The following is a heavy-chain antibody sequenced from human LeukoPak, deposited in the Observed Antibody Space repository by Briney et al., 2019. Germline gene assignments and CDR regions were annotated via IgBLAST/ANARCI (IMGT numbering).Heavy chain of an antibody. Sequence: ASVKVSCKASGYTFTNYDVNWVRQAPGQGLEWMGRINPNSGGTNYAQKFQGRVTMTRDTSISTAYMELSRLRSDDTAVYYCARVVMLAVAEEFDYWGQGTLVTVSS. CDR1: GYTFTNYD. D-gene: IGHD6-19*01. CDR3: ARVVMLAVAEEFDY. CDR2: INPNSGGT. J-gene: IGHJ4*02. V-gene: IGHV1-2*06.